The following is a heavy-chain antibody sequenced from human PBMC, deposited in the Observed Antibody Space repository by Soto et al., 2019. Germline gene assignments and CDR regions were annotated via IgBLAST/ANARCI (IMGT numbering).Heavy chain of an antibody. V-gene: IGHV1-69*19. J-gene: IGHJ4*02. CDR3: AREFQVHTPAFVY. CDR2: ISPMFGAA. CDR1: GGTFNTYA. D-gene: IGHD2-21*01. Sequence: QVQLVQSGAEMKKPGSSVKVSCQSSGGTFNTYAMNWVRQAPGQGPEWMGDISPMFGAANYAPKVQGRVTITADQTTGTSYIRLTSSASEDTALYFCAREFQVHTPAFVYWGQGTLVTVSS.